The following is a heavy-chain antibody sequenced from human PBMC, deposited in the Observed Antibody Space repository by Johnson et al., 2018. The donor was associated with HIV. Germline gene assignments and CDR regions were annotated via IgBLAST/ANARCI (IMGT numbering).Heavy chain of an antibody. Sequence: QVQLVESGGGVVQPGGSLRLSCAASGFTFSSYGMHWVRQAPGKGLEWVTFIRYGGSNKYYADAVKGRFTISRDNSKNNLYLQMKSLQPEDTAVYYCAKGSTSCYNAFDIWGQGTMVTVSS. CDR3: AKGSTSCYNAFDI. CDR2: IRYGGSNK. V-gene: IGHV3-30*02. J-gene: IGHJ3*02. D-gene: IGHD2-2*02. CDR1: GFTFSSYG.